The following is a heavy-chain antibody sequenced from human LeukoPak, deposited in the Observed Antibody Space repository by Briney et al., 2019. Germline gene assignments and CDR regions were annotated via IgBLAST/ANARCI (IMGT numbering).Heavy chain of an antibody. V-gene: IGHV4-59*01. CDR2: IYHSGST. J-gene: IGHJ3*02. CDR3: ARGHQLLFSAFDI. D-gene: IGHD2-2*01. Sequence: PSETLSLTCTVSGGSISSYYWSWIRQPPGKGLEWIGYIYHSGSTYYNPSLKSRVTISVGTSKNQFSLKLRSVTAADTAVYYCARGHQLLFSAFDIWGQGTMVTVSS. CDR1: GGSISSYY.